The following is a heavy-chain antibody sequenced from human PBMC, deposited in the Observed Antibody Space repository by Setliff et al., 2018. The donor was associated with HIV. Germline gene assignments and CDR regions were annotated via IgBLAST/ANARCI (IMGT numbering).Heavy chain of an antibody. J-gene: IGHJ4*02. Sequence: SETLSLTCTVSGGSISSGSFYWGWIRQPPGKGLEWIGSIYYSGSTYYNPSLKSRVTISVDTSKNQFSLKLSSVTAADTTVYYCARSRTLVGYSSRWFFDYWGQGTLVTVSS. CDR3: ARSRTLVGYSSRWFFDY. D-gene: IGHD6-13*01. CDR2: IYYSGST. V-gene: IGHV4-39*01. CDR1: GGSISSGSFY.